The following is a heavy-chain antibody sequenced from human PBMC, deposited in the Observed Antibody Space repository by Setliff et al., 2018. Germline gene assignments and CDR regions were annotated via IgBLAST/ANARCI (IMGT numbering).Heavy chain of an antibody. J-gene: IGHJ3*02. CDR3: TFARDGYDVFDI. CDR2: IRGRTDNYAT. V-gene: IGHV3-73*01. CDR1: GFSFSGSA. Sequence: PGGSLSLSCAASGFSFSGSAVYWVRQASVKGLEWIGRIRGRTDNYATAYAASVRGRFTISRDDSKNTAYLQMNSLKTEDTAVYYCTFARDGYDVFDIWGQGTMVTVSS. D-gene: IGHD5-18*01.